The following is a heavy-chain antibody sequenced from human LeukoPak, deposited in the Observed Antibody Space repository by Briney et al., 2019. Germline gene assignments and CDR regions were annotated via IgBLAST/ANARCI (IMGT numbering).Heavy chain of an antibody. D-gene: IGHD6-13*01. J-gene: IGHJ5*02. CDR1: GYTFTSYG. V-gene: IGHV1-18*01. Sequence: GASVKVSCKASGYTFTSYGISWVRQAPGQGLEWMGWISAYNGNTNYAQKFQGRVTITADKSTSTAYMELSSLRSEDTAVYYCARVRAAAGTTYLDWFDPWGQGTLVTVSS. CDR3: ARVRAAAGTTYLDWFDP. CDR2: ISAYNGNT.